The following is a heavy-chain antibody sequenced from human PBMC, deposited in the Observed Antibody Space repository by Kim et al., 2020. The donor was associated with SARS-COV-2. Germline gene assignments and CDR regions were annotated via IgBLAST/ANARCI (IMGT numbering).Heavy chain of an antibody. V-gene: IGHV4-31*02. D-gene: IGHD3-22*01. J-gene: IGHJ3*02. Sequence: NQSLKSRVTISVDTSKNQFSLKLSSVTAADTAVYYCARWLRTTPRKAFDIWGQGTMVTVSS. CDR3: ARWLRTTPRKAFDI.